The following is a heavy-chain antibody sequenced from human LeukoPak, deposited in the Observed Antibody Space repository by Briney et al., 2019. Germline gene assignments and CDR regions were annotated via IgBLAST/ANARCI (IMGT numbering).Heavy chain of an antibody. D-gene: IGHD6-19*01. CDR1: GFTFSSSA. J-gene: IGHJ4*02. CDR2: ISNNGGYT. V-gene: IGHV3-23*01. CDR3: AKGRNPGYTSDWYDY. Sequence: GGSLRLSCAASGFTFSSSAMSWVRQAPGKGLEWVSAISNNGGYTYYADSVQGRFTISRDNSKNTLYLQMNSLRAEDTAVYYCAKGRNPGYTSDWYDYWGQGTLVTVSS.